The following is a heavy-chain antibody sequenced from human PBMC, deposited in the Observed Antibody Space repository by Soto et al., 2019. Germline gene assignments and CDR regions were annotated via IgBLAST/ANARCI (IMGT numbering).Heavy chain of an antibody. CDR3: ARRIVVVPAASYYGMDV. CDR1: GYTFTSNT. D-gene: IGHD2-2*01. CDR2: ISAYNGNT. V-gene: IGHV1-18*01. Sequence: ASVKVSCKASGYTFTSNTIHWLRQAPGQGLEWMGWISAYNGNTNYAQKLQGRVTMTTDTSTSTAYMELRSLRSDDTAVYYCARRIVVVPAASYYGMDVWGQGTTVTVSS. J-gene: IGHJ6*02.